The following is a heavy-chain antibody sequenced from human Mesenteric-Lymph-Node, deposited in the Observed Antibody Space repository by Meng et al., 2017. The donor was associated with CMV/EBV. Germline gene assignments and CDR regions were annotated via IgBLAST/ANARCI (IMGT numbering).Heavy chain of an antibody. CDR1: GFTFSNYG. V-gene: IGHV3-48*04. J-gene: IGHJ4*02. CDR3: ARDTTEWMGLTLDY. D-gene: IGHD2/OR15-2a*01. CDR2: SSSSGSSI. Sequence: GGSLRLSCAASGFTFSNYGMNWVRQAPGKGLEWVSYSSSSGSSIYYADSVKGRFAISRDNAKNSLYLQMNSLRAEDTAVYYCARDTTEWMGLTLDYWGQGTLVTVSS.